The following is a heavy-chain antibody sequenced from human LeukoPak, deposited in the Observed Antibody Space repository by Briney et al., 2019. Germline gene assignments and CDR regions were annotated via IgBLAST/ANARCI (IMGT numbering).Heavy chain of an antibody. D-gene: IGHD3-3*01. CDR1: SGSISSYY. J-gene: IGHJ6*02. CDR2: IYYSGTT. CDR3: ARHQGRTIPLGMDV. Sequence: SETLSLTCTVSSGSISSYYWSWNRQPPGKGREWSGYIYYSGTTNYNPSLKSRVTISVDTSKNQFSLKLSSVTAADTAVYYCARHQGRTIPLGMDVWGQGTTVSVS. V-gene: IGHV4-59*08.